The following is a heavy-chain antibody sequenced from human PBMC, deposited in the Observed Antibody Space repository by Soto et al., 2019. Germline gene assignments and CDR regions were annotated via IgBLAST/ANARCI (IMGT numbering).Heavy chain of an antibody. CDR2: INAGNGNT. V-gene: IGHV1-3*01. Sequence: QVQLVQSGAEVKKPGASVKVSCKASGYTLISYAMHWVRQAPGQRFEWMGWINAGNGNTEYSQKFQGRVTINRDTSASTAYMELSSLRSEDTAVYYCARFPTVTAQTLFDYCGQGTLVTVSS. D-gene: IGHD4-17*01. CDR1: GYTLISYA. CDR3: ARFPTVTAQTLFDY. J-gene: IGHJ4*02.